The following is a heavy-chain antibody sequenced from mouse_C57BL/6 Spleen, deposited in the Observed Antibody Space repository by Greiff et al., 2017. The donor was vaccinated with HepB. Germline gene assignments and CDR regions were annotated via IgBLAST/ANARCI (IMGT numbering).Heavy chain of an antibody. CDR2: ISDGGSYT. D-gene: IGHD2-4*01. Sequence: EVMLVESGGGLVKPGGSLKLSCAASGFTFSSYAMSWVRQTPEKRLEWVATISDGGSYTYYPDNVKGRFTISRDNAKNNLYLQMSHLKSEDTAMYYRARVLYDYDGFAYWGQGTLVTVSA. V-gene: IGHV5-4*03. CDR1: GFTFSSYA. J-gene: IGHJ3*01. CDR3: ARVLYDYDGFAY.